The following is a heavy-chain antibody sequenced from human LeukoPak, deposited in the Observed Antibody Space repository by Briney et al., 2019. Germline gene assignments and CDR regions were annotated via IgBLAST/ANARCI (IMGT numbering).Heavy chain of an antibody. D-gene: IGHD3-3*01. Sequence: SETLSLTCAVYGGCFSGYYWSWIRQPPGKGLEWIGYIYHSGSTYYNPSLKSRVTISVDRSKNQFSPKLSSVTAADTAMYYCARASSPNYDFWSGYYSGNWFDPWGQGTLVTVSS. CDR1: GGCFSGYY. V-gene: IGHV4-30-2*01. J-gene: IGHJ5*02. CDR2: IYHSGST. CDR3: ARASSPNYDFWSGYYSGNWFDP.